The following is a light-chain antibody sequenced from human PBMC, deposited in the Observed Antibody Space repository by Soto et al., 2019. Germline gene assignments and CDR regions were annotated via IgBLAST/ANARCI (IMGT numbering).Light chain of an antibody. CDR1: QHIGNY. V-gene: IGKV1-39*01. CDR2: YAS. CDR3: QQSDSVPLT. J-gene: IGKJ3*01. Sequence: DIQMTQSPSSLSAAVGDRVTMTCRASQHIGNYLIWYQQKPGKAPNLLIYYASTLQSGVPSRFSGSGSGTDFTLTINSLQREDFETYYCQQSDSVPLTFGPGTKVDIK.